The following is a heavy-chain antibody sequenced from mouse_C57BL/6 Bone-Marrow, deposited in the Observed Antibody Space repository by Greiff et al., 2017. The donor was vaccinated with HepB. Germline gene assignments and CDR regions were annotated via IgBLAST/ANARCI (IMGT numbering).Heavy chain of an antibody. V-gene: IGHV5-12*01. CDR2: ISNGGGST. D-gene: IGHD1-1*01. CDR3: ARHLSSPFAY. CDR1: GFTFSDYY. J-gene: IGHJ3*01. Sequence: EVQRVESGGGLVQPGGSLKLSCAASGFTFSDYYMYWVRQTPEKRLEWVAYISNGGGSTYYPDTVKGRFTISRDNATNTLYLQMSRLKSEDTAMYYCARHLSSPFAYWGQGTLVTVSA.